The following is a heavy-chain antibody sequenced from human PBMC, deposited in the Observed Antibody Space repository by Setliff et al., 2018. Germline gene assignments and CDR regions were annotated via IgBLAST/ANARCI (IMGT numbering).Heavy chain of an antibody. CDR2: INPNSGGT. CDR1: GYTFTGYY. J-gene: IGHJ6*03. V-gene: IGHV1-2*02. Sequence: ASVKVSCKASGYTFTGYYIHWVRQAPGQGLEYMGWINPNSGGTNYAPKFQGRVTMTRDTSISIVYMEVSRLRSDDTAVYFCARDGDILTTYYIYYYYMDVWGKGTTVTVSS. CDR3: ARDGDILTTYYIYYYYMDV. D-gene: IGHD3-9*01.